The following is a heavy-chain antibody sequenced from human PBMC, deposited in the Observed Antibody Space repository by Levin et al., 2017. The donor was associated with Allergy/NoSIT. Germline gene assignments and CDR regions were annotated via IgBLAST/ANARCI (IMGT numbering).Heavy chain of an antibody. J-gene: IGHJ3*02. Sequence: GGSLRLSCGASGFIFSDYYMAWIRQAPGKGLEWISYISTSGSVRNYADSVKGRFSIYRDNAKNSLWLQMSSLRADDTAVYYCARSTAGRAFDIWGQGTIVTVSS. V-gene: IGHV3-11*01. CDR2: ISTSGSVR. CDR3: ARSTAGRAFDI. D-gene: IGHD3-10*01. CDR1: GFIFSDYY.